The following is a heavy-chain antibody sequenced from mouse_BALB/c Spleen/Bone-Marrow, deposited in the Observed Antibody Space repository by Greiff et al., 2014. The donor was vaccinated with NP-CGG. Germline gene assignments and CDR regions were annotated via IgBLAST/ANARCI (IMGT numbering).Heavy chain of an antibody. J-gene: IGHJ3*01. V-gene: IGHV1-69*02. CDR1: GYTFTSYW. Sequence: QVQLKESGAELVRPGASVKLSCKASGYTFTSYWINWVKQRPGQGLEWIGNIYPSDSYTNYNQKFKDKATLTVDKSSSTAYMQLKSPTAEAPAVYHCTRGNDACWVKVTLVSFS. CDR3: TRGNDAC. D-gene: IGHD2-2*01. CDR2: IYPSDSYT.